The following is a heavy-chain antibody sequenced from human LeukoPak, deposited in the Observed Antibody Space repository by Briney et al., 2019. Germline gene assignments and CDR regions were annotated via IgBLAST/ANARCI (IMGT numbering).Heavy chain of an antibody. V-gene: IGHV3-66*04. CDR3: ARRAGDYSHPYDY. Sequence: GGSLRLSCAASGFTVSSNYMSWVRQAPGKGLEWVSVIYSGGSIYYADSVKGRFTISRDNSKNTLYLQMNSLRAEDTAVYYCARRAGDYSHPYDYWGQGILVTVSS. D-gene: IGHD3-22*01. J-gene: IGHJ4*02. CDR2: IYSGGSI. CDR1: GFTVSSNY.